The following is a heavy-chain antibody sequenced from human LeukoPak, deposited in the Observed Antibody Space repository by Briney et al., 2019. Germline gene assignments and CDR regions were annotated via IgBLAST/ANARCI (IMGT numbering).Heavy chain of an antibody. Sequence: GGSLRLSCAASGFTFSSDAMHWVRQAPGKGLEWVAVISHDGNNKYYADSVKGRFTISRDNSKNTLYLQMNSLRAEDTAVYYCAKDKGYYASGSYKEYVQDWGQGTLVTVSS. CDR1: GFTFSSDA. CDR3: AKDKGYYASGSYKEYVQD. J-gene: IGHJ1*01. CDR2: ISHDGNNK. V-gene: IGHV3-30-3*01. D-gene: IGHD3-10*01.